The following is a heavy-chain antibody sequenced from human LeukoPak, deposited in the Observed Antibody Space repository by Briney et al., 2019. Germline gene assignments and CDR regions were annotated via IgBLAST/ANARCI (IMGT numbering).Heavy chain of an antibody. D-gene: IGHD3-16*01. CDR2: ISSSGSPL. Sequence: GGSLRLSCAASGFTFSNYYMSWIRQAPGKGLEWVSYISSSGSPLCYADSVKGRFTISRDNAKNSLYLQMNSLRAEDTAVYCCARDMKTYFGMDVWGQGTTVTVSS. CDR1: GFTFSNYY. J-gene: IGHJ6*02. V-gene: IGHV3-11*01. CDR3: ARDMKTYFGMDV.